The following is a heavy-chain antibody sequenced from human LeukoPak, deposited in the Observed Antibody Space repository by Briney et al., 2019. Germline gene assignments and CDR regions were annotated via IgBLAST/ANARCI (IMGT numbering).Heavy chain of an antibody. J-gene: IGHJ4*02. Sequence: SETLSLTCTVSGGSISSFYWSWIWQPAGKGLEWIGRIYTSGSTNYNPSLKSRVTISVDTSKNQFSLKLTSVTAAETAVYYCARGPGRGIAARRGYFDYWGQGTLVTVSS. CDR1: GGSISSFY. CDR2: IYTSGST. CDR3: ARGPGRGIAARRGYFDY. V-gene: IGHV4-4*07. D-gene: IGHD6-6*01.